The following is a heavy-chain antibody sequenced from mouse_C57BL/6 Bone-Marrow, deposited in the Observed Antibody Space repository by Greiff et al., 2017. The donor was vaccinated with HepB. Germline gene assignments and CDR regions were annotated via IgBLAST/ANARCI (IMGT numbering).Heavy chain of an antibody. Sequence: EVQLQQSGPELVKPGASVKISCKASGYTFTDYYMNWVKQSHGKSLEWIGDINPNNGGTSYNQKFKGKATLTVDKYSSTAYMERRSLTSEDSAVYYCARDDSTGYDAMDYWGQGTSVTVSS. CDR2: INPNNGGT. CDR3: ARDDSTGYDAMDY. V-gene: IGHV1-26*01. D-gene: IGHD3-2*02. J-gene: IGHJ4*01. CDR1: GYTFTDYY.